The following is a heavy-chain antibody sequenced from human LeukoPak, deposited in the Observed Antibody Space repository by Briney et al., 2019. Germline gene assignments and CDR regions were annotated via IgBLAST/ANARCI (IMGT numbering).Heavy chain of an antibody. CDR1: GGSISSSSYY. D-gene: IGHD2/OR15-2a*01. Sequence: PSETLSLTCTVSGGSISSSSYYWSWVRQPPGKGLEWIGYIYYSGRTHYTSSLKSRVTISVDTSKNQFSLKLNSVTAADTAIYYCARDRKFIGSTYYFYYFDVWGKGTTVTVSS. V-gene: IGHV4-61*01. CDR3: ARDRKFIGSTYYFYYFDV. CDR2: IYYSGRT. J-gene: IGHJ6*03.